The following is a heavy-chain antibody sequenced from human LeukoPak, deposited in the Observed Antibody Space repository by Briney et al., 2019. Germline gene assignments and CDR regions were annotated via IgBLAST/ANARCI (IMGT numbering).Heavy chain of an antibody. CDR2: IYYSGST. CDR3: ARVGNSHYYYMDV. D-gene: IGHD4-23*01. J-gene: IGHJ6*03. V-gene: IGHV4-39*07. Sequence: SETLSLTCTVSGGSISSSSYYWGWIRQPPGKGLEWIGSIYYSGSTYYNPSLKSRVTISVDTSKNQFSLKLSSVTAADTAVYYCARVGNSHYYYMDVWGKGTTVTVSS. CDR1: GGSISSSSYY.